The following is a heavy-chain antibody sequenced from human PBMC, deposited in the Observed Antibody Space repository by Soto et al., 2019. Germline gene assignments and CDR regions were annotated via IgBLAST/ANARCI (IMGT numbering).Heavy chain of an antibody. CDR3: AKDQGSSWYEIDY. J-gene: IGHJ4*02. CDR1: GFTFSNYA. D-gene: IGHD6-13*01. V-gene: IGHV3-23*01. CDR2: ISGSGGST. Sequence: EVQLLESGGGLVQPGGSLRLSCAASGFTFSNYAVTWVRQAPGKGLEWVSTISGSGGSTYYADSGKGRSTISRDNSKNTLYLQMNSLRAEDTAVYYCAKDQGSSWYEIDYWGQGTLVTVSS.